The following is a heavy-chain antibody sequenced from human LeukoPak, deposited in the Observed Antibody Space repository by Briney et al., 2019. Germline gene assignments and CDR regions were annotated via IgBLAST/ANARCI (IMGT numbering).Heavy chain of an antibody. D-gene: IGHD2-8*01. V-gene: IGHV4-59*01. CDR2: IYYSGGT. CDR3: ARTPLDDCTNGVCYHWGVGYFDY. CDR1: GGSISSYY. Sequence: SETLSLTCTVSGGSISSYYWSWIRQPPGKGLEWIGYIYYSGGTNYNPSLKSRVTISVDTSKNQFSLKLSSVTAADTAVYYCARTPLDDCTNGVCYHWGVGYFDYWGQGTLVTVSS. J-gene: IGHJ4*02.